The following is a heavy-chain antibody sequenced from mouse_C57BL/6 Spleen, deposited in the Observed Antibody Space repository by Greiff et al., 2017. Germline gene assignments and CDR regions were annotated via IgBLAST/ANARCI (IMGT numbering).Heavy chain of an antibody. Sequence: QVQLKQSGAELVRPGTSVKVSCKASGYAFTNYLIEWVKQRPGQGLEWIGVINPGSGGTNYNEKFKGKATLTADKSSSTAYMQLSSLTSEDSAVYFCSRDSSGYDYAMDYWGQGTSVTVSS. CDR2: INPGSGGT. J-gene: IGHJ4*01. CDR1: GYAFTNYL. D-gene: IGHD3-2*02. CDR3: SRDSSGYDYAMDY. V-gene: IGHV1-54*01.